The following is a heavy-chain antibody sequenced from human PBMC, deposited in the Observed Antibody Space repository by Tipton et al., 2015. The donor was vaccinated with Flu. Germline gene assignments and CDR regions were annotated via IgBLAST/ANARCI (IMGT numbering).Heavy chain of an antibody. CDR3: TRAKPFRKIQVPPADS. V-gene: IGHV3-49*04. D-gene: IGHD2-2*01. Sequence: SGGGQVQPGRSLRLSCTGFGFSFGDYAMSWVRQAPGKGLEWVGSIKSKGYGGATEYAASVRGRFTISRDDYNSIAYLQMNSLKTEDTALYYCTRAKPFRKIQVPPADSWGQGSLVTVSS. CDR1: GFSFGDYA. J-gene: IGHJ4*02. CDR2: IKSKGYGGAT.